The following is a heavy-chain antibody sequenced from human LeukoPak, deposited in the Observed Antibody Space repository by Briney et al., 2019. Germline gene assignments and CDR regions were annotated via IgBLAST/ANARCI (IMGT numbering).Heavy chain of an antibody. J-gene: IGHJ4*02. CDR3: AKDITSSGTDYFDY. Sequence: PGGSLRLSCAASGFTLSTYAVSWARQAPGKGLEWVSSISDGGGTTYYADSVKGRFTISRDNAKNSLYLQMNSLRAEDTALYYCAKDITSSGTDYFDYWGQGTLVTVSS. CDR2: ISDGGGTT. D-gene: IGHD3-10*01. CDR1: GFTLSTYA. V-gene: IGHV3-23*01.